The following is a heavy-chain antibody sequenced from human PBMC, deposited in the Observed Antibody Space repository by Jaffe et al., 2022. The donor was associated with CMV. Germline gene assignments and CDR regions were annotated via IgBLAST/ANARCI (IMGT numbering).Heavy chain of an antibody. V-gene: IGHV3-23*04. CDR2: ISGSGGST. J-gene: IGHJ4*02. CDR3: AKSPWGWLADGGAFDY. D-gene: IGHD6-19*01. Sequence: EVQLVESGGGLVQPGGSLRLSCAASGFTFSSYAMSWVRQAPGKGLEWVSAISGSGGSTYYADSVKGRFTISRDNSKNTLYLQMNSLRAEDTAVYYCAKSPWGWLADGGAFDYWGQGTLVTVSS. CDR1: GFTFSSYA.